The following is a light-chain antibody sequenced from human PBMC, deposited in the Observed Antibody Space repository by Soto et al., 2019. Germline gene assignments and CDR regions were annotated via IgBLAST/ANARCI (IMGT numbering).Light chain of an antibody. J-gene: IGLJ3*02. CDR1: SSDVGGYKY. V-gene: IGLV2-14*01. CDR2: EVT. CDR3: SSYTSSSTLWA. Sequence: QSALTQPASESGSPGQSITISCTGTSSDVGGYKYVSWYQQHPGKAPKLMIYEVTNRPSGVSNRFSGSKSGNTASLTISGLQAEDEADYYCSSYTSSSTLWAFGGGTKLTVL.